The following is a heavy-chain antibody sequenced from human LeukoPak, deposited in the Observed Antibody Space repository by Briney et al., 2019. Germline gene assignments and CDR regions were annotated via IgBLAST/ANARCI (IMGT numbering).Heavy chain of an antibody. D-gene: IGHD2-15*01. V-gene: IGHV4-59*12. CDR2: IYYSGST. CDR1: GGSISSYY. J-gene: IGHJ3*02. CDR3: ARDRGGCSGGSCYSLDAFDI. Sequence: SETLSLTCTVSGGSISSYYWSWIRQPPGKGLEWIGYIYYSGSTNYNPSLKSRVTISVDTSKNQFSLKLSSVTAADTAVYCCARDRGGCSGGSCYSLDAFDIWGQGTMVTVSS.